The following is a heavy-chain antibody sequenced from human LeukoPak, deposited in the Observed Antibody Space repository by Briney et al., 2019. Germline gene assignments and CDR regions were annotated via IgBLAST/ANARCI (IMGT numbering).Heavy chain of an antibody. D-gene: IGHD2/OR15-2a*01. J-gene: IGHJ5*02. V-gene: IGHV3-23*01. CDR3: ARGCHPHFDP. CDR1: GFTFSSYA. Sequence: GGSLRLSCAASGFTFSSYAMSWVRQVPGKGLEWVSVISGSGDNTYYADSVKGRFTISRDNSKNMLYLQMNSLRAEDTAVYYCARGCHPHFDPWGQGTLVTVSS. CDR2: ISGSGDNT.